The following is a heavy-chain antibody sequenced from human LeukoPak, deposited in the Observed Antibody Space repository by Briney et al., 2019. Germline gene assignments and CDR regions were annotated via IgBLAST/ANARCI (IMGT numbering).Heavy chain of an antibody. D-gene: IGHD1-26*01. J-gene: IGHJ6*02. CDR2: INESGST. CDR3: ASRIGRYLYYFGMDV. V-gene: IGHV4-34*01. Sequence: PSETLYLTCAVYGGPFSHYYWTWIRQPPGKGLEWIGEINESGSTNYDPSLKSRVTISVDTSKTHFSLNLTSVTAADTAVYYCASRIGRYLYYFGMDVWGQGTTVTVSS. CDR1: GGPFSHYY.